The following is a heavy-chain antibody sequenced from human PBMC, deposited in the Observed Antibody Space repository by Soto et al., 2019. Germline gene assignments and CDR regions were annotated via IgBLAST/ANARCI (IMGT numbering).Heavy chain of an antibody. CDR1: GGSFSGYY. CDR2: INHSGST. Sequence: SETLSLTCAVYGGSFSGYYWSWIRQPPGKGLEWIGEINHSGSTNYNPSLKSRVTISVDTSKNQFSLKLSSVTAADTAVYYCARGAVSLVRGPFDPWGQGTLVTSPQ. CDR3: ARGAVSLVRGPFDP. V-gene: IGHV4-34*01. D-gene: IGHD3-10*01. J-gene: IGHJ5*02.